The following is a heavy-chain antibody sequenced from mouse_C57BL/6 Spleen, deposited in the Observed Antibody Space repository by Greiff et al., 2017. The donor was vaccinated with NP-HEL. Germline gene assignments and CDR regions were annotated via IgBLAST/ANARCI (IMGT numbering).Heavy chain of an antibody. D-gene: IGHD2-4*01. CDR2: IWRGGST. Sequence: QVQLKQSGPGLVQPSQSLSITCTVSGFSLTSYGVHWVRQSPGKGLEWLGVIWRGGSTDYNAAFMSRLSITKDNSKSQVFFKMNSLQADDTAIYYCAKEGAYYDYDGAWFAYWGQGTLVTVSA. CDR1: GFSLTSYG. CDR3: AKEGAYYDYDGAWFAY. V-gene: IGHV2-5*01. J-gene: IGHJ3*01.